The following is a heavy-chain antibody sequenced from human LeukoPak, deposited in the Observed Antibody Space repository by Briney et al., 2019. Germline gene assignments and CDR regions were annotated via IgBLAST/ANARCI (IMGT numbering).Heavy chain of an antibody. D-gene: IGHD3-3*02. CDR2: IYHSGRT. CDR3: ASFPYSQQPNWFDP. Sequence: PSETLSLTCTVSGYSISSGRYWGWIRQPPGKGLEWIGSIYHSGRTYYNPSLKSRVTISVDTSKNQFSLKLSSVTAADTAVYYCASFPYSQQPNWFDPWGQGTLVTVSS. CDR1: GYSISSGRY. J-gene: IGHJ5*02. V-gene: IGHV4-38-2*02.